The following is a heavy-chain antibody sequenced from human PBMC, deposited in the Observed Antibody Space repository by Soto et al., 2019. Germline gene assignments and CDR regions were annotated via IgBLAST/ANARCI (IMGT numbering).Heavy chain of an antibody. D-gene: IGHD3-10*01. CDR2: TWIDGSEE. CDR1: GFTVRSYV. V-gene: IGHV3-33*03. CDR3: AVDSMGSGTFDY. Sequence: QVRLEESGGGVVQPGRSLRLSCAASGFTVRSYVMHWVRQTPGKGLEWVALTWIDGSEEYYADSVNGRFTISRDNSKNALYLQMNSLGAEDTGVYFCAVDSMGSGTFDYWGQGTLVSVSS. J-gene: IGHJ4*02.